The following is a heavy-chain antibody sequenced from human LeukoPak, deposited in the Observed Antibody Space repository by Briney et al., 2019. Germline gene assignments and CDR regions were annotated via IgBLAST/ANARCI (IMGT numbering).Heavy chain of an antibody. Sequence: ASVKVSCKASGYTFTSYGISWVRQALGQGLEWMGWISAYNGNTNYAQKLQGRVTMTTDTSTSTAYMELRSLRSDDTAVYYCARPWDDGNWFDPWGQGTLVTVSS. CDR1: GYTFTSYG. CDR2: ISAYNGNT. J-gene: IGHJ5*02. V-gene: IGHV1-18*01. D-gene: IGHD1-1*01. CDR3: ARPWDDGNWFDP.